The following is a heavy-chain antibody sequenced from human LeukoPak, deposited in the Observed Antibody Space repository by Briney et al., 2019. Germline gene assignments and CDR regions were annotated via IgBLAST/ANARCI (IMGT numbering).Heavy chain of an antibody. CDR3: ARDGCSSTCYYYYMDV. D-gene: IGHD2-2*01. J-gene: IGHJ6*03. Sequence: SETLSLTCTVSGGSISSYYWSWIRQPAGKGLEWIGRIYTSGSTNYNPSLKSRVTISVDTSKNQFSLKLSSVTAADTAVYYCARDGCSSTCYYYYMDVWGKGTTVTVSS. CDR1: GGSISSYY. V-gene: IGHV4-4*07. CDR2: IYTSGST.